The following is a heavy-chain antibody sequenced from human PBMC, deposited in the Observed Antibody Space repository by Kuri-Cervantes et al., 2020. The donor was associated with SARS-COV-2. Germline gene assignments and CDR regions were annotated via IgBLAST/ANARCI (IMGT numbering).Heavy chain of an antibody. CDR3: ARAYYDILTGYYYFDY. J-gene: IGHJ4*02. D-gene: IGHD3-9*01. CDR1: GFSLSTSGMC. Sequence: SGPTLVKPTQTLTLTCTFSGFSLSTSGMCVSWIRQPPGKALEWLALIDWDDDKYYSTSLKTRLTISKDTSKNQVVLTMTNMDPVDTATYYCARAYYDILTGYYYFDYWGQGTLVTVSS. V-gene: IGHV2-70*01. CDR2: IDWDDDK.